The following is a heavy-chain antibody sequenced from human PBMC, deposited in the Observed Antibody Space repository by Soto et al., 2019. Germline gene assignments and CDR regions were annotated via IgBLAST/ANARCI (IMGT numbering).Heavy chain of an antibody. Sequence: PSETLSLTCTVSGGSISSDDYYWSWIRQTPGKGLEWTGYIHYSGDTNYNPSLKSRVIISVDTSKNQFSLKLSSVTAADTAVYYCARARRYCGGGSCSMNGMDVGGQGTTVTVSS. J-gene: IGHJ6*02. CDR3: ARARRYCGGGSCSMNGMDV. CDR2: IHYSGDT. CDR1: GGSISSDDYY. D-gene: IGHD2-15*01. V-gene: IGHV4-30-4*01.